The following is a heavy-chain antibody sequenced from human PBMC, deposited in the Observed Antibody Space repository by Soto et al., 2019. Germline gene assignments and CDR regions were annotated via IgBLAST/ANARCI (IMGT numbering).Heavy chain of an antibody. J-gene: IGHJ5*02. D-gene: IGHD3-16*02. CDR3: AGFKEGKIVGLRWLDP. CDR1: GVDFRGSY. V-gene: IGHV3-11*01. CDR2: ISDTGRTI. Sequence: LRLSCVGSGVDFRGSYMNWIRQAPGKGLEWISYISDTGRTIHYADSVKGRFVISRDNSRDSLYLQMNDLRADDTAIYYCAGFKEGKIVGLRWLDPWGQGARVTVSS.